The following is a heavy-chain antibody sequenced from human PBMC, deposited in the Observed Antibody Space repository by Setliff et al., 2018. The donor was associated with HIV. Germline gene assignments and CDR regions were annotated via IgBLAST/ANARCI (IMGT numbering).Heavy chain of an antibody. J-gene: IGHJ5*02. V-gene: IGHV3-23*01. CDR3: AKTAYYFNTGGPKGWFDP. CDR1: GFTFSNYA. D-gene: IGHD2-8*02. Sequence: PGGSLRLSCVASGFTFSNYAMNWVRQAPGKGLEWVARMSGSDNTTFYADSVKGRFTVSRDNSKKTLYMVMDSLRAEDTAVYYCAKTAYYFNTGGPKGWFDPWGQGTLVTVSS. CDR2: MSGSDNTT.